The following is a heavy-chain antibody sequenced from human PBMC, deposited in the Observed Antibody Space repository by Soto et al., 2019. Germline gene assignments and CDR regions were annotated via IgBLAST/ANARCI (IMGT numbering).Heavy chain of an antibody. D-gene: IGHD3-22*01. CDR3: AREAHYYDSSGYYSGLNYFDY. Sequence: SVKVSCKASGGTFSSYAINWVRQAPGQGLEWMGGIIPIFGTANYAQRFQGRVTITADEATSTAYMELSSLRSEDTAVYYCAREAHYYDSSGYYSGLNYFDYWGQGTLVTVSS. V-gene: IGHV1-69*13. CDR2: IIPIFGTA. J-gene: IGHJ4*02. CDR1: GGTFSSYA.